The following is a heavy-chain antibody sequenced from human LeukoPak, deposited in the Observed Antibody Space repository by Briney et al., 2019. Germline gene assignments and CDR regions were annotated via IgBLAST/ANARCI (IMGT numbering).Heavy chain of an antibody. D-gene: IGHD2-15*01. J-gene: IGHJ6*02. V-gene: IGHV3-21*01. CDR1: GFTFSSYC. CDR2: ISSSSSYI. CDR3: AREDCSGGSPACFYYYYGRDV. Sequence: GGSLRLSCAASGFTFSSYCMDWVRQAPGNGLDWVSSISSSSSYIYYADSVNGRFTISRDNAKNPLYLQLNRLTAEDTAVYYCAREDCSGGSPACFYYYYGRDVWGQGPAVSVSS.